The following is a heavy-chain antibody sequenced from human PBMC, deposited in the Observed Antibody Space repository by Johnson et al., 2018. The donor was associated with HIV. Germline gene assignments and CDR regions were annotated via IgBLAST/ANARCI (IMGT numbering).Heavy chain of an antibody. CDR2: ISYHGSNK. CDR3: TSVSSGWYGGAFDI. Sequence: QVQLMESGGGVVQPGRSLRLSCAASGFTFSSYAMYWVRQAPGKGLEWVAVISYHGSNKYYADSVKGRFTISRDNSKNTLYLQMNSLKIEDTAVYYCTSVSSGWYGGAFDIWGQGTMVTVSS. J-gene: IGHJ3*02. D-gene: IGHD6-19*01. CDR1: GFTFSSYA. V-gene: IGHV3-30-3*01.